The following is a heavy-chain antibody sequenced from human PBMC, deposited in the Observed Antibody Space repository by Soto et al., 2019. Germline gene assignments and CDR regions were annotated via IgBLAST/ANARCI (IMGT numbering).Heavy chain of an antibody. D-gene: IGHD4-4*01. CDR2: IYSGGST. CDR1: GFTVSSNY. V-gene: IGHV3-66*01. Sequence: EVQLVESGGGLVQPGGSLRLSCAASGFTVSSNYMSWVRQAPGKGLEWVSVIYSGGSTYYADSVKGRFTISRDNSKNTLHLQMNSLRAEDTAVYYCARDVYSNFFDYWVHGTLVTVSS. CDR3: ARDVYSNFFDY. J-gene: IGHJ4*01.